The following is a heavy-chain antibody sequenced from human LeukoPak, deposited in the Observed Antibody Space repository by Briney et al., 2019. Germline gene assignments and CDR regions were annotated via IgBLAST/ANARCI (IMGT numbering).Heavy chain of an antibody. CDR2: IYHSGST. Sequence: PSETLSLTCTVSGGSISSYYWSWIRQPPGKGLEWIGSIYHSGSTYYNPSLKSRVTISVDTSKNQFSLKLSSVTAADTAVYYCARDIAAAGSAFDIWGQGTMVTVSS. V-gene: IGHV4-38-2*02. CDR3: ARDIAAAGSAFDI. J-gene: IGHJ3*02. D-gene: IGHD6-13*01. CDR1: GGSISSYY.